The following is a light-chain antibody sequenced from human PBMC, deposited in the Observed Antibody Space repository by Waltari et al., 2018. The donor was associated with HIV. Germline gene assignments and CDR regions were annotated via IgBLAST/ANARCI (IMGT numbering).Light chain of an antibody. V-gene: IGKV3-11*01. J-gene: IGKJ4*01. CDR1: QSVSRH. Sequence: EVVLTQSPVTLSLSPGERATLSCRASQSVSRHLAWYQQKPGQAPRLLIYDASDRATGIPARFSGSGSGTDFTLTISSLEPEDFAVYYCQQRSNWPPSLTVGGGTKVEIK. CDR3: QQRSNWPPSLT. CDR2: DAS.